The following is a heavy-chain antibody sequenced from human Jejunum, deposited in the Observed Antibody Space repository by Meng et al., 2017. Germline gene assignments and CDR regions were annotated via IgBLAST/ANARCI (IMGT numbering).Heavy chain of an antibody. CDR1: GFSFRSVW. CDR3: ARSGYSGSGIDP. D-gene: IGHD1-26*01. J-gene: IGHJ5*02. V-gene: IGHV3-74*01. Sequence: EVQLEDSGGGSFQRGGSLRLSCAASGFSFRSVWMHWVRKVPGKGLVWVSRINSDGSSISYADSVKGRFTISRDNAKSTLYLQMNSLRVEDTAVYFCARSGYSGSGIDPWGQGTLVTVSS. CDR2: INSDGSSI.